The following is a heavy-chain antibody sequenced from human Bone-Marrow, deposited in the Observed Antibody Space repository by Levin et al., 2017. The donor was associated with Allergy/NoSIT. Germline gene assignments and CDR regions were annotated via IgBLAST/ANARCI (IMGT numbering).Heavy chain of an antibody. Sequence: TPSETLSLTCSVSGGSISSSRYYWGWIRQPPGTQLEWIGSIYYDGSTHHNPSLKGRVTMSGDSSKNQFSLKLSSVTAADTAMYFCARRPSDYNILTGDYEAHFDFWGPGTLVTVSS. CDR1: GGSISSSRYY. J-gene: IGHJ4*02. V-gene: IGHV4-39*01. CDR3: ARRPSDYNILTGDYEAHFDF. D-gene: IGHD3-9*01. CDR2: IYYDGST.